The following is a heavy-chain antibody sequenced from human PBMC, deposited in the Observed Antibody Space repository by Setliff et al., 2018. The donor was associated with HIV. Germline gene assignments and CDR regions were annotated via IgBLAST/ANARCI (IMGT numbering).Heavy chain of an antibody. J-gene: IGHJ5*02. V-gene: IGHV4-4*07. CDR3: AREKGFGGATGWFDP. CDR1: GGSISSHY. CDR2: IYGSGKA. D-gene: IGHD2-15*01. Sequence: SETLSLTCSVSGGSISSHYWSWIRQPAGKGLEWIGRIYGSGKANYNPSLKTRVIMSLDTSKNQFSLNLKSVTAADTAIYYCAREKGFGGATGWFDPWGQGTLVTVSS.